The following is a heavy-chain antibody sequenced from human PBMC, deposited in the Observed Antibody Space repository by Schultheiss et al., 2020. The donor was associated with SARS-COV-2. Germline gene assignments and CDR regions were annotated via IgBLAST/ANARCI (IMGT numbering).Heavy chain of an antibody. Sequence: GGSLRLSCAASGFTFDDYAMHWVRQAPGKGLEWVSGISWNSGSIGYADSVKGRFTISRDNAKNSLYLQMNSLRAEDTAVYYCARDNTYYGPMDVWGQGTLVTVSS. D-gene: IGHD3-10*01. V-gene: IGHV3-9*01. J-gene: IGHJ4*02. CDR2: ISWNSGSI. CDR1: GFTFDDYA. CDR3: ARDNTYYGPMDV.